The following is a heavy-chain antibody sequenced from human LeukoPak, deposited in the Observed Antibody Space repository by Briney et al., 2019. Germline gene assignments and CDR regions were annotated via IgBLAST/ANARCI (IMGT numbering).Heavy chain of an antibody. CDR1: GFTFSNYA. J-gene: IGHJ5*01. V-gene: IGHV3-30*18. D-gene: IGHD2-15*01. CDR2: ILYDGNDK. Sequence: GGSLRLSCAASGFTFSNYAMHWVRQAPGKGLEWVAVILYDGNDKYYTDSVKGRFTISKDNSRNTLYLQMNSLRVEDTAVYYCAKDGAVGYCSGGGCYSYHWFDSWGQGTLVTVSS. CDR3: AKDGAVGYCSGGGCYSYHWFDS.